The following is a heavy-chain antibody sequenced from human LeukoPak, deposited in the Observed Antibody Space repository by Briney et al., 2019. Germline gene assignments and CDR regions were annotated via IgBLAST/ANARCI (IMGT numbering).Heavy chain of an antibody. Sequence: APVKVSCKASGYTFTDYYMHWVQQAPGKGLEWMGRVDPEDGETIYAEKFQGRVTITADTSTDTAYMELSSLRSEDTAVYYCATIVGATNWGQGTLVTVSS. V-gene: IGHV1-69-2*01. CDR2: VDPEDGET. CDR1: GYTFTDYY. J-gene: IGHJ4*02. D-gene: IGHD1-26*01. CDR3: ATIVGATN.